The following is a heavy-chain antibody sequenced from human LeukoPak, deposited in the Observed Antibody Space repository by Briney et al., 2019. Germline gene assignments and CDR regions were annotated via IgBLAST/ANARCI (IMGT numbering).Heavy chain of an antibody. Sequence: PGGSLRLSCAASGFSFSSYNMNWVRQTPGKGLEWVSSISSSSSYIYYADSVKGRFTISRDNAKNSLYLQMNSLRAEDTAVYYCARVEMATTHLDAYYYMDVWGKGTTVTVSS. V-gene: IGHV3-21*01. CDR2: ISSSSSYI. CDR1: GFSFSSYN. CDR3: ARVEMATTHLDAYYYMDV. D-gene: IGHD5-24*01. J-gene: IGHJ6*03.